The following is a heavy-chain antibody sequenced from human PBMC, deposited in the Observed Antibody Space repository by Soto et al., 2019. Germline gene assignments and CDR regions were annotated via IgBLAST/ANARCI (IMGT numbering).Heavy chain of an antibody. CDR1: GFTFSSYW. CDR2: IKQDGSEK. V-gene: IGHV3-7*01. J-gene: IGHJ4*02. Sequence: GGSLRLSCAASGFTFSSYWMSWVRQAPGKGLEWVANIKQDGSEKYYVDSVKGRFTISRDNAKNSLYLQMNSLRAEDTAVYYCTTDPNSSGWPYWGQGTLVTVSS. CDR3: TTDPNSSGWPY. D-gene: IGHD6-19*01.